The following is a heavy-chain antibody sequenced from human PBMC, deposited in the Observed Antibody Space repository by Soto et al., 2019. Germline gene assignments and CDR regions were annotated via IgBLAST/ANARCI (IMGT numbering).Heavy chain of an antibody. CDR2: IIPILGIA. Sequence: GASVKVSCKASGGTFSSYTISWVRQAPGQGLEWMGRIIPILGIANYAQKFQGRVTITADKSTSTAYMELSSLRSEDTAVYYCARDPAPNYDILTGPTTTLGYWGQGTLVTVSS. D-gene: IGHD3-9*01. J-gene: IGHJ4*02. CDR3: ARDPAPNYDILTGPTTTLGY. CDR1: GGTFSSYT. V-gene: IGHV1-69*04.